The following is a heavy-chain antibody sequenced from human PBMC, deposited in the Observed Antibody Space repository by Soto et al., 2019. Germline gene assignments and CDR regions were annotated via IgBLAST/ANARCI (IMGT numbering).Heavy chain of an antibody. J-gene: IGHJ5*02. CDR1: GGSIGSYS. V-gene: IGHV4-4*07. CDR2: IHSSGST. CDR3: AREGGYDGSGQYRNWFDP. Sequence: SETLSLTCTVSGGSIGSYSCIWIRQPAGKGLEWIGRIHSSGSTNYNPTLKSRVSMSVDTSKNQFSLKLSSVTAADTAVYYCAREGGYDGSGQYRNWFDPWGQGTQVTVSS. D-gene: IGHD3-22*01.